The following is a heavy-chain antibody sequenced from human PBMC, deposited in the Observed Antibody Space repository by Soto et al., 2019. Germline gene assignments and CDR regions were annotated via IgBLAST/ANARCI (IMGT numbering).Heavy chain of an antibody. J-gene: IGHJ4*02. CDR3: AKEKVLGTLLLEF. Sequence: DVHLLESGGDLVQPGGSLRISCGASGFTFSSFAMSWVRQAPGKGLEWVSSLRGNGAGIYYADSVKGRFTVSRDNSRNTLFLQMDSLRGDDTAVYYCAKEKVLGTLLLEFCGRGTLVTVSS. V-gene: IGHV3-23*01. CDR2: LRGNGAGI. CDR1: GFTFSSFA. D-gene: IGHD1-1*01.